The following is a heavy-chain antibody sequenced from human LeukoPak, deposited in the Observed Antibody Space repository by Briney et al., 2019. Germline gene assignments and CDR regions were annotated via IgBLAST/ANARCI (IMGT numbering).Heavy chain of an antibody. V-gene: IGHV3-72*01. J-gene: IGHJ4*02. Sequence: GGSLRLSCAVSGFTFSDHFLDWVRQAPGKGLEWAGRSRNKAKSYTTEYAASVKGRFTISRDDSKNSLYLQMNSLKTEDTAVYYCVRVGSVAGSDYLDYWGQGTLVTVSS. D-gene: IGHD6-19*01. CDR3: VRVGSVAGSDYLDY. CDR1: GFTFSDHF. CDR2: SRNKAKSYTT.